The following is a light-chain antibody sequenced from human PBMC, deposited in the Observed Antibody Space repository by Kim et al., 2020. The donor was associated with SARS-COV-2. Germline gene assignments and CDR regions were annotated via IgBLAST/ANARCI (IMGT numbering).Light chain of an antibody. J-gene: IGKJ5*01. V-gene: IGKV3-15*01. CDR3: QQYNYWPPIT. Sequence: EIVMTQSPATLSVSPGERATLSCRASQSVSSKLAWYQQKPGQPPRLLIYGASTRATGIPARFSGSGSGTEFTLTISSLQSEDSAVYYCQQYNYWPPITFGQGTRLEIK. CDR1: QSVSSK. CDR2: GAS.